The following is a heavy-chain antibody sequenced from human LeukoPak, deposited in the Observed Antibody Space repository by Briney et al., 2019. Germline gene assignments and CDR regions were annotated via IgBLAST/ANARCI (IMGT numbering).Heavy chain of an antibody. D-gene: IGHD2-15*01. CDR3: ARAESCSSGSCYFSPVGG. J-gene: IGHJ4*02. Sequence: GASVKVSCKASGGTFSSYAISWVRQAPGQGLEWMGGIIPIFGTANYAQKFQGRVTITADESTGTAYMELSSLRSEDTAVYYCARAESCSSGSCYFSPVGGWGQGTLVTVSS. CDR2: IIPIFGTA. V-gene: IGHV1-69*13. CDR1: GGTFSSYA.